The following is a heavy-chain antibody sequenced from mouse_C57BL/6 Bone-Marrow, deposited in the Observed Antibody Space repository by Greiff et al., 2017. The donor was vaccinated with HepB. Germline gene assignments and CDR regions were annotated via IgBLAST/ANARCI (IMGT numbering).Heavy chain of an antibody. J-gene: IGHJ2*01. D-gene: IGHD2-4*01. Sequence: EVQLVESGGGLVKPGGSLKLSCAASGFTFSSYAMSWVRQTPEKRLEWVATISDGGSYTYYPDNVKGRFTISRDNAKNNLYLQMSHLKSEDTAMYYCARDEDYDGTSFDYWGQGTTLTVSS. CDR2: ISDGGSYT. V-gene: IGHV5-4*01. CDR1: GFTFSSYA. CDR3: ARDEDYDGTSFDY.